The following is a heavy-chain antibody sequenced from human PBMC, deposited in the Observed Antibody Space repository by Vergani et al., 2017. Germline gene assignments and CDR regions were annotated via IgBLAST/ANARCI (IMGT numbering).Heavy chain of an antibody. J-gene: IGHJ4*02. V-gene: IGHV3-21*01. Sequence: EVQMVESGGGLVKPGGSLRLSCAASGFTFSSYSMNWVRQAPGKGLEWVSSISSSSSYIYYADSVKGRFTISRDNAKNSLYLQMNSLRAEDTAVYYCARVRGYPDSAFYYFDYWGQGTLVTVSS. CDR3: ARVRGYPDSAFYYFDY. D-gene: IGHD5-12*01. CDR2: ISSSSSYI. CDR1: GFTFSSYS.